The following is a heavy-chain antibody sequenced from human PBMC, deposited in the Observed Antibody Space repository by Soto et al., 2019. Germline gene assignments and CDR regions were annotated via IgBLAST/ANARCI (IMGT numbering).Heavy chain of an antibody. CDR3: ARLVYDTRLNYMYFDF. CDR2: IFHDGTA. Sequence: SETLSRTCAVSGVSISSGNWWTWVRQSPQRGLEYIGEIFHDGTANYYPSFERRVAISVDTSKNQFSLKLTSVTAADTAIYFCARLVYDTRLNYMYFDFWGQGTLVTVSS. V-gene: IGHV4-4*02. D-gene: IGHD3-10*01. CDR1: GVSISSGNW. J-gene: IGHJ4*02.